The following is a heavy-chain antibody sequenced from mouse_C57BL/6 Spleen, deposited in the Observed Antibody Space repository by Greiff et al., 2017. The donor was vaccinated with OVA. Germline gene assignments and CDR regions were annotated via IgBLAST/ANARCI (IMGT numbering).Heavy chain of an antibody. Sequence: EVHLVESGGGLVQPGGSMKLSCVASGFTFSNYWMNWVRQSPEKGLEWVAQIRLKSDNYATHYAESVKGRFTISRDDSKSSVYLQMNNLRAEDTGIYYCTGRPTGTYYFDYWGQGTTLTVSS. D-gene: IGHD4-1*02. CDR2: IRLKSDNYAT. CDR3: TGRPTGTYYFDY. CDR1: GFTFSNYW. J-gene: IGHJ2*01. V-gene: IGHV6-3*01.